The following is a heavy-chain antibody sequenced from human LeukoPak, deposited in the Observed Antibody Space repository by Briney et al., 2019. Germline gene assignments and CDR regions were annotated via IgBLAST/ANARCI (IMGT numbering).Heavy chain of an antibody. Sequence: SETLSLTCTFSGTSISSHYWSWIRQPPGKGMEWIGYIYSGGSTNYNPSLKSRVTMSIDTSKNQFSLTLTSVTAADTALYFCATRPGGSTWYGVFDYWSPGTLVTVS. CDR2: IYSGGST. CDR3: ATRPGGSTWYGVFDY. CDR1: GTSISSHY. D-gene: IGHD6-13*01. J-gene: IGHJ4*02. V-gene: IGHV4-59*11.